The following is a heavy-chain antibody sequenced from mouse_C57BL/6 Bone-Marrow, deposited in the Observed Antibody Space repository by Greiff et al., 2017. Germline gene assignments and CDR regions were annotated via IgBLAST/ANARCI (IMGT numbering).Heavy chain of an antibody. J-gene: IGHJ2*01. V-gene: IGHV5-16*01. CDR2: INYDGSST. CDR1: GFTFSDYY. D-gene: IGHD1-1*01. CDR3: ARGSSYVFDY. Sequence: EVQLVESEGGLVQPGSSMKLSCTASGFTFSDYYMAWVRQVPEKGLEWVANINYDGSSTYYLDSLKSRFIISRDNAKNILYLQMSSLKSEDTATYYCARGSSYVFDYWGQGTTLTVSS.